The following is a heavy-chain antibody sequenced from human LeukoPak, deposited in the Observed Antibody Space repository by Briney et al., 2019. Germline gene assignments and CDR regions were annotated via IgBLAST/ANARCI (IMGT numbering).Heavy chain of an antibody. CDR1: GYTFTSYY. D-gene: IGHD6-13*01. CDR2: INPSGGST. J-gene: IGHJ5*02. Sequence: ASVKVSCKASGYTFTSYYMHWVREAPGQGLEWMGIINPSGGSTSYAQKFQGRVTMTRDTSTSTVYMELSSLRSEDTAVYYCARDSSSTNWFDPWGQGTLVTVSS. CDR3: ARDSSSTNWFDP. V-gene: IGHV1-46*01.